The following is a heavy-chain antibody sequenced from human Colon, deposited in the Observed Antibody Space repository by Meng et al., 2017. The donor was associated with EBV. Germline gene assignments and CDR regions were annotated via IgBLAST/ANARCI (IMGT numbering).Heavy chain of an antibody. Sequence: HRHQWAAGLLKPSHTLSLTCAFFGGSFSGNCWTWIRQPPGEGLEWIGEIHHSGSTKYNPSLKNRVSISLDTSKKQFSLQLTSVTAADTAVYFCARDPAQEDFDTSGYMYDSWGPGTLVTVSS. V-gene: IGHV4-34*01. J-gene: IGHJ5*01. CDR2: IHHSGST. D-gene: IGHD3-22*01. CDR3: ARDPAQEDFDTSGYMYDS. CDR1: GGSFSGNC.